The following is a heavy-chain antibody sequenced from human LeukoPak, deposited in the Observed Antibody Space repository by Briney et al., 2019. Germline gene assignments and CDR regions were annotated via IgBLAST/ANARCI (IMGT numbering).Heavy chain of an antibody. J-gene: IGHJ6*03. CDR3: AREGKGLWFGEYYYYMDV. CDR1: GFTFSSYE. V-gene: IGHV3-48*03. D-gene: IGHD3-10*01. Sequence: GGSLRLSCAASGFTFSSYEMNWIRQAPGKGLEWVSYISSSGSTIYYADSVKGRFTISRDNAKNSLYLQMNSLRAEDTAVYYCAREGKGLWFGEYYYYMDVWGKGTTVTISS. CDR2: ISSSGSTI.